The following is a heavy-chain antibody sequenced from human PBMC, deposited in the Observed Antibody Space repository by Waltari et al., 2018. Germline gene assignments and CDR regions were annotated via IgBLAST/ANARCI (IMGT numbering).Heavy chain of an antibody. CDR1: GFTCSSYS. J-gene: IGHJ3*02. V-gene: IGHV3-21*01. D-gene: IGHD6-6*01. CDR3: ARGAGGSSRTFDI. Sequence: EVQLVESGGGLVTTRGSLRLSCAHPGFTCSSYSMNWVCQGPGKGLGWVSTISSSSSYISYADSVKDRFTISRDNAKNSLYLQMNSLRAEDTAVYYCARGAGGSSRTFDIWGQGTMVTVSS. CDR2: ISSSSSYI.